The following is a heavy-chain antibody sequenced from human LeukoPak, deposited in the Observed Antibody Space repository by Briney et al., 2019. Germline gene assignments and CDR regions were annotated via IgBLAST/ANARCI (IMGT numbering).Heavy chain of an antibody. CDR1: GLTGSHNY. CDR3: ARMDIVVVPAASAFDY. J-gene: IGHJ4*02. V-gene: IGHV3-66*03. Sequence: GGSLRLSCAASGLTGSHNYVSWVRQAPGKGLEWVSAIHTSGDTCYADSVKGRFTISRDNSKNTLYLQMNSLRAEDTAVYYCARMDIVVVPAASAFDYWGQGTLVTVSS. D-gene: IGHD2-2*03. CDR2: IHTSGDT.